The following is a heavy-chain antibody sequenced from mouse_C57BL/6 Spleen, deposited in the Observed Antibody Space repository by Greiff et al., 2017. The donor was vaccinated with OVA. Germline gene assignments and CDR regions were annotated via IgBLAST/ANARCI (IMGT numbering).Heavy chain of an antibody. CDR2: ISYDGSN. CDR1: GYSITSGYY. CDR3: ARSYDGYYPAWFAY. Sequence: DVKLQESGPGLVKPSQSLSLTCSVTGYSITSGYYWNWIRQFPGNKLEWMGYISYDGSNNYNPSLKNRISITRDTSKNQFFLKLNSVTTEDTATYYCARSYDGYYPAWFAYWGQGTLVTVSA. D-gene: IGHD2-3*01. J-gene: IGHJ3*01. V-gene: IGHV3-6*01.